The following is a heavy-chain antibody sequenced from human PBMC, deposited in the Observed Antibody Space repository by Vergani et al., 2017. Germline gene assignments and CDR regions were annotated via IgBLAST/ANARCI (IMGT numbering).Heavy chain of an antibody. Sequence: QVQLQESGPGLVKPSETLSLTCAVSGYSISSGYYWGWIRQPPGKGLEWMGSIDHSGSTYYNPSLKSRVTISVDTSKNQFSLKLSSVTAADTAVYYCAREGGYSSGWYTGEDDYWGQGTLVTVSS. CDR3: AREGGYSSGWYTGEDDY. V-gene: IGHV4-38-2*02. J-gene: IGHJ4*02. CDR1: GYSISSGYY. CDR2: IDHSGST. D-gene: IGHD6-19*01.